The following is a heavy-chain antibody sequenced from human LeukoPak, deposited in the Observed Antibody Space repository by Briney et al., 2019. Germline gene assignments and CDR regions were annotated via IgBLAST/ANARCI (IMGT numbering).Heavy chain of an antibody. V-gene: IGHV3-23*01. D-gene: IGHD2-2*01. CDR1: GFSFNNNA. CDR2: IKGGGDAT. CDR3: ARCTASCYANAFDV. J-gene: IGHJ3*01. Sequence: PGGSLRLSCAASGFSFNNNAMSWVRQAPGKGLEWVSAIKGGGDATEYADSVKGRFTISRDNSKKTLYLQMNSLRPEDTAVYYCARCTASCYANAFDVWGQGTLLTVSS.